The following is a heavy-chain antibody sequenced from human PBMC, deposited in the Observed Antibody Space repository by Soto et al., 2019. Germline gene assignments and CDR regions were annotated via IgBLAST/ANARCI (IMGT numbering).Heavy chain of an antibody. CDR2: IIPIFGTA. CDR3: AKDRVDYYDSTVNGILDY. D-gene: IGHD3-22*01. V-gene: IGHV1-69*13. Sequence: SVKVSCKASGYTFTSYYMHWVRQAPGQGLEWMGRIIPIFGTANYAQKFQGRVTITADESTSTAYMELSSLRAEDTAVYYCAKDRVDYYDSTVNGILDYWGQGTLVTVSS. J-gene: IGHJ4*02. CDR1: GYTFTSYY.